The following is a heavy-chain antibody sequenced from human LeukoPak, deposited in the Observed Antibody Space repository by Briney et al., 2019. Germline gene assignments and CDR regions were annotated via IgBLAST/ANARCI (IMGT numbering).Heavy chain of an antibody. J-gene: IGHJ5*02. V-gene: IGHV4-59*01. CDR1: GGSISSYY. Sequence: SETLSLTCTVSGGSISSYYWSWIRQPPGKGLEWIGYIYYSGSTNYNPSLKSRVTISVDTSKNQFSLKLSSVTAADTAVYYCARVFVVVPAASNWFDPWGQGTLVTVSS. CDR3: ARVFVVVPAASNWFDP. CDR2: IYYSGST. D-gene: IGHD2-2*01.